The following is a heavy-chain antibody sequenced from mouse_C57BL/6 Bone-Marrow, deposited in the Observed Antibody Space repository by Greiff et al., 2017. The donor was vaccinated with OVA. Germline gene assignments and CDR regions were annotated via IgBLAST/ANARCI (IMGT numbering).Heavy chain of an antibody. J-gene: IGHJ2*01. CDR3: ARKGGKGGYYFDY. CDR2: ISPRSGNT. V-gene: IGHV1-81*01. Sequence: VQLQQSGAELARPGASVKLSCKASGYTFTSYGISWVKQRTGQGLEWIGEISPRSGNTYYNEKFKGKATLTADKSSSTAYMELRSLTSEDSAVYFCARKGGKGGYYFDYWGQGTTLTVSS. D-gene: IGHD1-1*02. CDR1: GYTFTSYG.